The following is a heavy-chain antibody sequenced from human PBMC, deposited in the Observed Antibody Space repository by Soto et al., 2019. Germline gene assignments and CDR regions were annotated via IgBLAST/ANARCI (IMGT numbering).Heavy chain of an antibody. CDR1: GGTFSSYT. Sequence: ASVKVSCKASGGTFSSYTISWVRQAPGQGLEWMGRIIPILGIANYAQKFQGRVTITADKSTSTAYMELSSLRSEETAVYYCASQLQLVNYYYYYGMDVWGQGTTVTVSS. J-gene: IGHJ6*02. V-gene: IGHV1-69*02. CDR2: IIPILGIA. D-gene: IGHD6-13*01. CDR3: ASQLQLVNYYYYYGMDV.